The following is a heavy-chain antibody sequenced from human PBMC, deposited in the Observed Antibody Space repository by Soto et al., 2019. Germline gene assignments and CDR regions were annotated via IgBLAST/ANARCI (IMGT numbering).Heavy chain of an antibody. CDR3: ARVISHRPPNNWFDP. CDR1: GYTFTSYA. V-gene: IGHV1-3*01. CDR2: INAGNGNT. D-gene: IGHD2-15*01. Sequence: ASVKVSCKASGYTFTSYAMHWVRQAPGQRLEWMGWINAGNGNTKYSQKFQGRVTITRDTSASTAYMELSSLRSEDTAVYYCARVISHRPPNNWFDPWGQGTLVTVSS. J-gene: IGHJ5*02.